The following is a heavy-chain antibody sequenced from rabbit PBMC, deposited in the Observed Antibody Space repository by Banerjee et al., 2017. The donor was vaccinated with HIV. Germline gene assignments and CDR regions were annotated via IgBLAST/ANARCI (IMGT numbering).Heavy chain of an antibody. CDR1: GFSFSNSYW. CDR2: IGTGSSGST. J-gene: IGHJ4*01. CDR3: ARGGNL. Sequence: QEQLEESGGDLVKPEGSLTLTCTASGFSFSNSYWICWVRQAPGKGLVWIGCIGTGSSGSTYYASWAKGRFTISEPSSTTVTLQMTSLTVADTATYFCARGGNLWGQGTLVTVS. V-gene: IGHV1S45*01.